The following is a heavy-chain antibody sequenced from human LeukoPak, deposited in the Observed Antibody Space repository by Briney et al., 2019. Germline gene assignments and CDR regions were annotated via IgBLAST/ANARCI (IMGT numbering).Heavy chain of an antibody. CDR1: GFTFSSYA. V-gene: IGHV3-30-3*01. CDR3: ARSFENNRETMVRGVIILGPFGY. CDR2: ISYDGSNK. Sequence: PGGSLRLSCAASGFTFSSYAMHWVRQAPGKGLEWVAVISYDGSNKYYADSVKGRFTISRDNSKNTLYLQMNSLRAEDTAVYYCARSFENNRETMVRGVIILGPFGYWGQGTLVTVSS. J-gene: IGHJ4*02. D-gene: IGHD3-10*01.